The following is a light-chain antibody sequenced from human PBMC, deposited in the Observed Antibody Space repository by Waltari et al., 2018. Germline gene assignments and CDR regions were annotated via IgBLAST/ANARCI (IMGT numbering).Light chain of an antibody. V-gene: IGKV1-27*01. CDR3: QQDYTTPLT. J-gene: IGKJ4*01. CDR1: QDINKE. CDR2: AAS. Sequence: DIQMTQSPSSLSTSVEDRVTVTCRASQDINKELSWYQQKPGKAPTLLIYAASILQTGVSSRFSGSGAGTDFTLTISSLQPEDVATYYCQQDYTTPLTFGGGTKVEIK.